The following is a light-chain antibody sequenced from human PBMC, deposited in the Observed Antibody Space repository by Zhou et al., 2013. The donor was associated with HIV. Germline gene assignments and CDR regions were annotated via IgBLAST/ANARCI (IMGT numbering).Light chain of an antibody. V-gene: IGKV3-15*01. CDR3: QQYNNWPT. CDR1: QSVSSSY. CDR2: GAS. J-gene: IGKJ4*01. Sequence: EIVLTQSPGTLSLSPGERATLSCRASQSVSSSYLAWYQQKPGQAPRLLIYGASTRATGITARFSGSGSGTEFTLTISSLQSEDFAIYYCQQYNNWPTFGGGTKVEIK.